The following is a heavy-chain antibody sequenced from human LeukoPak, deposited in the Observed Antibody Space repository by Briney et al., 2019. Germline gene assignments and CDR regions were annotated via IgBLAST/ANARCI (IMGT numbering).Heavy chain of an antibody. Sequence: ASVKVSCKASGGTFSSYAISWVRQAPGQGLEWMGRIIPVLGIATYAQKFQGRVTITADKSTSTAYMELSSLRSEDTAVYYCARDGEYCSSTSCYEPFDYWGQGTLVTVSS. J-gene: IGHJ4*02. CDR3: ARDGEYCSSTSCYEPFDY. D-gene: IGHD2-2*01. V-gene: IGHV1-69*04. CDR2: IIPVLGIA. CDR1: GGTFSSYA.